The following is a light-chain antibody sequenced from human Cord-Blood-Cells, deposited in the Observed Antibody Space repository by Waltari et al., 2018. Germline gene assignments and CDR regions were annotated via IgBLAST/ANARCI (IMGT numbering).Light chain of an antibody. J-gene: IGKJ2*03. CDR3: QQSYSTPRS. Sequence: DIQITQSPSSLSASLGDRLTITCRAIQSISTYLNWYQQKPGKAPKLLIYAASSLQSGVPSRFSGSGSGTDFTLTISSLQPEDFATYYCQQSYSTPRSFGQGTKLEIK. V-gene: IGKV1-39*01. CDR2: AAS. CDR1: QSISTY.